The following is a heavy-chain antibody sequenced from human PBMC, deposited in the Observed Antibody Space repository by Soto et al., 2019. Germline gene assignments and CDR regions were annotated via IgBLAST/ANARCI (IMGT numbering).Heavy chain of an antibody. D-gene: IGHD2-2*01. CDR3: ARGVPATAPPDY. CDR1: GGSISSGGYY. Sequence: QVQLRESGPGLVKPSQTLSLTCTVSGGSISSGGYYWSWIRQHPGKGLEWIGCIYYSGSTYYNPSLKSRVTISVDTSKNQFSLKLSSVTAADTAMYYCARGVPATAPPDYWGQGTLVTVSS. J-gene: IGHJ4*02. CDR2: IYYSGST. V-gene: IGHV4-31*03.